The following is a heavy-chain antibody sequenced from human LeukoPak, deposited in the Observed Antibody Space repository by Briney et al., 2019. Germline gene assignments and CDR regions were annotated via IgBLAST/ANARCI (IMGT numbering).Heavy chain of an antibody. D-gene: IGHD5-18*01. Sequence: SETLSLTCTVSGGSISSYYWSWIRQPPGKGLEWIAYIYYSGSTNYNPSLKGRVTISVDTSKNQFSLKLRSVTAADTAVYYCARTTEGGYTYGYFYYYYMDVWGKGTTVTISS. V-gene: IGHV4-59*01. CDR3: ARTTEGGYTYGYFYYYYMDV. J-gene: IGHJ6*03. CDR2: IYYSGST. CDR1: GGSISSYY.